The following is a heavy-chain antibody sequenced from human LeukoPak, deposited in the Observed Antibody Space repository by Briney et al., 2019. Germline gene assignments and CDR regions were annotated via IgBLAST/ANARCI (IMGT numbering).Heavy chain of an antibody. CDR3: ARLDYVWGSYRNYYFDY. CDR2: IYYSGST. D-gene: IGHD3-16*02. Sequence: KPSETLSLTCTVSGGSISSSYYWGWIRQPPGKGLEWIGSIYYSGSTYYNPSLKSRVTISVDTSKNQFSLKLSSVTAADTAVYYCARLDYVWGSYRNYYFDYWGQGTLVTVSS. J-gene: IGHJ4*02. CDR1: GGSISSSYY. V-gene: IGHV4-39*01.